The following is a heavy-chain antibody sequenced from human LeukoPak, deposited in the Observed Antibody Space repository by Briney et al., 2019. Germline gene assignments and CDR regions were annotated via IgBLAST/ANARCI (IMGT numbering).Heavy chain of an antibody. CDR1: GGSISSDNYS. J-gene: IGHJ4*02. V-gene: IGHV4-61*02. CDR3: ARRSRGYYSY. CDR2: VYTSGST. D-gene: IGHD3-22*01. Sequence: SQTLSLTCTVSGGSISSDNYSWSWIRQPAGKGLEWIGRVYTSGSTNYNPSLKSRVTISVDTSKKQFSLKLSSVTAADTAVYYCARRSRGYYSYWGQGTLVTVSS.